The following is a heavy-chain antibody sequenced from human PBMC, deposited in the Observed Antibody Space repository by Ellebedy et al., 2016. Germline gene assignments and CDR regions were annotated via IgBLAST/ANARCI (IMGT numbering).Heavy chain of an antibody. J-gene: IGHJ4*02. D-gene: IGHD6-19*01. CDR1: GGSFSGYY. V-gene: IGHV4-34*01. Sequence: SETLSLTXAVYGGSFSGYYWSWIRQPPGKGLEWIGEINHSGSSNYNPSLTSRVTISVDTSKNQFSVRLSSVTAADTAVYYCARVSGGIAVSTNDYWGQGTLVTVSS. CDR2: INHSGSS. CDR3: ARVSGGIAVSTNDY.